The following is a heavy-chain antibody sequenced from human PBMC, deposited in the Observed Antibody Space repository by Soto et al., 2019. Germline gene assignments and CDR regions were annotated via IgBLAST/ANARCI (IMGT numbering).Heavy chain of an antibody. V-gene: IGHV3-30*03. CDR3: ARDFIAASYYYYMDV. Sequence: GGSLRLSCAAPGFIFSSDSMNWVRPAPGKGLEWVAIISYDGSNEYYAESVKGRFTISRDNAKNSMYLQMSSLRAEDTAVYYCARDFIAASYYYYMDVWGKGTTVTVSS. D-gene: IGHD6-13*01. CDR1: GFIFSSDS. J-gene: IGHJ6*03. CDR2: ISYDGSNE.